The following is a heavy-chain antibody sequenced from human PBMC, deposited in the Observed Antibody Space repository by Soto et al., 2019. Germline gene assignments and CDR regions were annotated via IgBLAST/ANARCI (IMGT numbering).Heavy chain of an antibody. CDR1: GYSFTSYF. CDR3: SRLRVTRSGMEV. V-gene: IGHV5-10-1*01. J-gene: IGHJ6*02. CDR2: IDPIDSYT. D-gene: IGHD4-17*01. Sequence: PGESPKISYKGSGYSFTSYFISSVRQMPGKGLECMGRIDPIDSYTNYSPSVQGHVTISADKSIITAYLHLSSLKASDTALYYWSRLRVTRSGMEVWGQGTTVTVS.